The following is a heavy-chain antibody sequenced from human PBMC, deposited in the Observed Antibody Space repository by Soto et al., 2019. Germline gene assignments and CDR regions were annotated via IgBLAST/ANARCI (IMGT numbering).Heavy chain of an antibody. CDR1: GYTFTGNY. J-gene: IGHJ5*02. V-gene: IGHV1-2*04. Sequence: QVQLVQSGAEVKKPGASVKVSCEATGYTFTGNYLHWVRQAPGQGLEWMGWIHPHSGATKYAQKFQGWVTMTRDTSISTAYLDLSSLKSNDTAVYYCVREGVGPTYGWFDRWRQGTLVTVSS. CDR3: VREGVGPTYGWFDR. D-gene: IGHD2-8*01. CDR2: IHPHSGAT.